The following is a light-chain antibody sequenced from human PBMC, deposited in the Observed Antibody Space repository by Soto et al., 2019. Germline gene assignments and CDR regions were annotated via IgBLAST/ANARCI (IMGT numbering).Light chain of an antibody. CDR2: GAH. V-gene: IGKV1-9*01. Sequence: DIQLTQSPSLLSASVGDRVTITCRASQDISSYLAWYQQKPGRAPELLIHGAHSLHSGVPSRFSGSGSGTEFTLTISSLQPEDFATYYCQHLNSFPLTFGPGTRLEIK. J-gene: IGKJ5*01. CDR1: QDISSY. CDR3: QHLNSFPLT.